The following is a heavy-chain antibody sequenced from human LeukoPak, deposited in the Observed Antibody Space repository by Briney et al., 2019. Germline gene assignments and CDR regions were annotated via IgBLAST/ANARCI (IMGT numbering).Heavy chain of an antibody. V-gene: IGHV3-23*01. J-gene: IGHJ4*02. CDR1: GFTFSSYA. CDR2: ISNGGHHT. CDR3: AKVISSYGGYDSY. D-gene: IGHD5-12*01. Sequence: PGGSLRLSRAASGFTFSSYAMIWVRQAPGKGLEWVSSISNGGHHTYYADSVRGRFTISRDNSKNTLYLQMDSLRAADTAVYYCAKVISSYGGYDSYWGQGTLVTVSS.